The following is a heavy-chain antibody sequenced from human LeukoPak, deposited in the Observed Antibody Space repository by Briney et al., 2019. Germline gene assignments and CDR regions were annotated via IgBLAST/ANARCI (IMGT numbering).Heavy chain of an antibody. Sequence: GGSLRLSCAASGFIFADYAMYWVRQAPGKGLEWVSGITWNSGSIDYADSVKGRFTISRDNAKNSLYLQMNSLRAEDTALYYCAKDLVYYDSSGVFDYWGQGTLVTVSS. CDR1: GFIFADYA. CDR2: ITWNSGSI. V-gene: IGHV3-9*01. CDR3: AKDLVYYDSSGVFDY. D-gene: IGHD3-22*01. J-gene: IGHJ4*02.